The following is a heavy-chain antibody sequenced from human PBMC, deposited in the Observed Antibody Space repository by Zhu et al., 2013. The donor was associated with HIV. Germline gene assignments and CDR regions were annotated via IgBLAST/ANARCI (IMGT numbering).Heavy chain of an antibody. D-gene: IGHD4-17*01. Sequence: EVQLVESGGGLVQPGGSLRLSCAASGFTFSSYEMNWVRQAPGKGLEWVSYISSSGSTIYYADSVKGRFTISRDNAKNSLYLQMNSLRAEDAAVYYCARDLEYGDYVSYYFDYWGQGTLVTVSS. V-gene: IGHV3-48*03. CDR2: ISSSGSTI. CDR1: GFTFSSYE. J-gene: IGHJ4*02. CDR3: ARDLEYGDYVSYYFDY.